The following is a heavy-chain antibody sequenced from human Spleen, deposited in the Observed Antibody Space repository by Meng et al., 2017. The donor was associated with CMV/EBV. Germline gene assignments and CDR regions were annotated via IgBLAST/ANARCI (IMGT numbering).Heavy chain of an antibody. CDR1: GFTFSSYG. CDR2: MSVSGDST. CDR3: ARGADYDFWSGPTGAFDY. D-gene: IGHD3-3*01. Sequence: GESLKISCAASGFTFSSYGMTWVRQAPGKGLEWVSTMSVSGDSTYYGDSVKGRFIISRDNAKNSLFLQMNSLRVEDTAVYFCARGADYDFWSGPTGAFDYWGQGSLVTVSS. V-gene: IGHV3-23*01. J-gene: IGHJ4*02.